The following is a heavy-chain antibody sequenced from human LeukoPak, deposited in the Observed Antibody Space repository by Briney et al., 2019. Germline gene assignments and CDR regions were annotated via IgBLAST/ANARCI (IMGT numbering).Heavy chain of an antibody. CDR2: MYHAGST. CDR1: GASVSTHY. J-gene: IGHJ4*02. V-gene: IGHV4-59*02. Sequence: SETLSLTCTVSGASVSTHYWSWIGQPPGKGREWIGYMYHAGSTNYNPSVESRVTISLDTSKNQLSLMMRSVTAADTAIYYCARGVEMATIGFDYWGQGTLVTVSS. CDR3: ARGVEMATIGFDY. D-gene: IGHD5-24*01.